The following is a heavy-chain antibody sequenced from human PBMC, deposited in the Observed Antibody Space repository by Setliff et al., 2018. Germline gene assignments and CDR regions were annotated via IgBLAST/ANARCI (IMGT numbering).Heavy chain of an antibody. Sequence: SVKVSCKASGGTFSSYGISWVRQAPGQGLEWLGGTIPNFGTTNYAQEFQGRVTIITDESTSTAYMELSSLTSDDTAVYYCAREGVDTRSSTDYRYYMDVWGQGTTVT. CDR3: AREGVDTRSSTDYRYYMDV. V-gene: IGHV1-69*05. D-gene: IGHD5-18*01. CDR1: GGTFSSYG. CDR2: TIPNFGTT. J-gene: IGHJ6*03.